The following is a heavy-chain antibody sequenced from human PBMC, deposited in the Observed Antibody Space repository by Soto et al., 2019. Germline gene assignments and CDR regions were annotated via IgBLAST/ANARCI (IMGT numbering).Heavy chain of an antibody. CDR3: ATEYDGSGWYGY. J-gene: IGHJ4*02. D-gene: IGHD6-19*01. CDR1: GFTLSTYA. Sequence: EVQLVESGGGLVQPGGSLRLTRVASGFTLSTYAMHWVRQAPGKGLEYVSAISSNGGSTYYANSVKGRFTISRDNSKNTLYLQMGSLRAEDMAVYYCATEYDGSGWYGYWGQGTLVTVSS. V-gene: IGHV3-64*01. CDR2: ISSNGGST.